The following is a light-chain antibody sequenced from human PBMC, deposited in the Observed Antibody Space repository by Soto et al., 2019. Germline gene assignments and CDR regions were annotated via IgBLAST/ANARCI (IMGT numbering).Light chain of an antibody. Sequence: QSVLTQPASVSGSPGQSITISCTGTSSDVGSYNLVSWYQQNPGKAPKLMIYEGSKRPSGVSNRCSGSKSGNTASLTISGLQAEDEADYYCCSYAGSSTLVFGGGTKLTVL. CDR3: CSYAGSSTLV. J-gene: IGLJ2*01. V-gene: IGLV2-23*01. CDR1: SSDVGSYNL. CDR2: EGS.